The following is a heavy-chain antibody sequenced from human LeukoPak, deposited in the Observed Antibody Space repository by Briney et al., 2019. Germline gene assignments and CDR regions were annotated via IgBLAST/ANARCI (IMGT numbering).Heavy chain of an antibody. CDR2: ISGSGDNT. Sequence: GGSLRLSCAASGFTFSSYAMSWVRQPPGKGLEWVSGISGSGDNTYYADSVKGRFTISRDNAKNSLYLQTNSLRAEDTAVYYCARGSGWVKYWGQGTLVTVSS. CDR3: ARGSGWVKY. CDR1: GFTFSSYA. V-gene: IGHV3-23*01. J-gene: IGHJ4*02. D-gene: IGHD3-10*01.